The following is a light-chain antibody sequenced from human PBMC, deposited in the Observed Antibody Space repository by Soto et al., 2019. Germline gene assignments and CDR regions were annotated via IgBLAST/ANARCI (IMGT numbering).Light chain of an antibody. CDR1: QAINTY. CDR2: TTS. J-gene: IGKJ4*01. V-gene: IGKV1-39*01. CDR3: QQTFNSPPT. Sequence: DIRMTQSPSALSASVGDTVTMSCRASQAINTYVNWYQLKPGEAPKLLIYTTSTLQAGVPSRFSGSVSGTDITLTITGLQPEDFATYSCQQTFNSPPTFARGTKVDIK.